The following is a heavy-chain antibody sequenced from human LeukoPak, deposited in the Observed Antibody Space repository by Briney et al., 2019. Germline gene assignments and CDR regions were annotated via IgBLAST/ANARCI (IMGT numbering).Heavy chain of an antibody. Sequence: SVKVSCKASGGTFSSYAISWVRQAPGQGLEWMGRIIPIFGTANYAQKLQGRVTITTDESTSTAYMELSSLRSEDTAVYYCARGRGLGITMPVDAFDIWGQGTMVTVSS. CDR3: ARGRGLGITMPVDAFDI. CDR2: IIPIFGTA. J-gene: IGHJ3*02. CDR1: GGTFSSYA. V-gene: IGHV1-69*05. D-gene: IGHD3-10*01.